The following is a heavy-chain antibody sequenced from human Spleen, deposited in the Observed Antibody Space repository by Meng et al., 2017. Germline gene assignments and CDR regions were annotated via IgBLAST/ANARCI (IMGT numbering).Heavy chain of an antibody. CDR2: IKSKPDGETT. CDR3: TGHIDY. Sequence: GQLVGSGGGLVKPGGSLRLSCTGSGFNFNNAWMTWVRQVPGKGLEWVGRIKSKPDGETTDYGAPVKGRFTISRDDSKNTVYLQMNSLKTEDTGVYFCTGHIDYWGQGTLVTVSS. V-gene: IGHV3-15*05. CDR1: GFNFNNAW. J-gene: IGHJ4*02.